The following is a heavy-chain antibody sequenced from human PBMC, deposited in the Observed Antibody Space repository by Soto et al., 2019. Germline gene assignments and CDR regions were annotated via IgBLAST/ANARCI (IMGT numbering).Heavy chain of an antibody. CDR3: AKGPLLGQWLAPRQHYGMDV. J-gene: IGHJ6*02. CDR1: GFTFSSYA. D-gene: IGHD6-19*01. Sequence: GGSLRLSCAASGFTFSSYAMHWVRQAPGKGLEWVAVISYDGSNKYYADSVKGRLTISRDNSKNTLYLQMNSLRAEDTAVYYCAKGPLLGQWLAPRQHYGMDVWGQGTTVTVS. CDR2: ISYDGSNK. V-gene: IGHV3-30-3*01.